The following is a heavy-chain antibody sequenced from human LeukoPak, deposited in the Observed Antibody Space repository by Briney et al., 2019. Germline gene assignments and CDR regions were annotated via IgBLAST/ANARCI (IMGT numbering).Heavy chain of an antibody. CDR1: GYTFTGYY. CDR3: ARGRKYYYDSSGYYYYFDY. CDR2: INTNSGGT. Sequence: ASVKVSCKASGYTFTGYYMHWVRQAPGQGLEWMGWINTNSGGTNYAQKFQGRVTMTRDTSISTAYMELSRLRSDDTAVYYCARGRKYYYDSSGYYYYFDYWGQETLVTVS. D-gene: IGHD3-22*01. J-gene: IGHJ4*02. V-gene: IGHV1-2*02.